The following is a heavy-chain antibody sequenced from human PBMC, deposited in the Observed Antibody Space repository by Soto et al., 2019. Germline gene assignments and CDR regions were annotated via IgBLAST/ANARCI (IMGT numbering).Heavy chain of an antibody. V-gene: IGHV1-69*01. CDR3: AGSDCPGELEWGDGMDV. D-gene: IGHD3-3*01. CDR2: IIPIIGTA. Sequence: QVQLVQSGAEVKKPWAAVKVSCKASGGTFSSYAISWVRQAPGQGLEWMRGIIPIIGTANYAQKLEGRVSINAEEYMSTDYMEMSSLRSEDTAVYDFAGSDCPGELEWGDGMDVWGQGTPVTVSS. J-gene: IGHJ6*02. CDR1: GGTFSSYA.